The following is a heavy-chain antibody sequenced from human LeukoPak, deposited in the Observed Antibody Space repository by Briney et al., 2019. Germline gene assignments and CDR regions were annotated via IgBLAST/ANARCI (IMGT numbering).Heavy chain of an antibody. CDR1: GFTFSSYS. CDR3: ARDNLGYCGGDCSDGMDV. Sequence: GGSLRLSCAASGFTFSSYSMNWVRQAPGKGLEWVSYISSSSSTIYYADSVKGRFTISRDNAKNSLYLQMNSLRAEDTAVYYCARDNLGYCGGDCSDGMDVWGQGTTVTVSS. D-gene: IGHD2-21*02. CDR2: ISSSSSTI. J-gene: IGHJ6*02. V-gene: IGHV3-48*04.